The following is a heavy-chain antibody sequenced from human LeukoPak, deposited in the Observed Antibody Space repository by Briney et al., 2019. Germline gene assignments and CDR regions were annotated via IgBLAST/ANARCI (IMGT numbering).Heavy chain of an antibody. CDR2: MNPNSGNT. CDR3: ARGRKCSGGSCYFSADYYYYYYMDV. Sequence: EASVKVSCKASGYTFTSYDINWVRRATGQGLEWMGWMNPNSGNTSYAQKFQGRVTMTRNTSISTAYMELSSLRSEDTAVYYCARGRKCSGGSCYFSADYYYYYYMDVWGKGTTVTVSS. J-gene: IGHJ6*03. D-gene: IGHD2-15*01. V-gene: IGHV1-8*01. CDR1: GYTFTSYD.